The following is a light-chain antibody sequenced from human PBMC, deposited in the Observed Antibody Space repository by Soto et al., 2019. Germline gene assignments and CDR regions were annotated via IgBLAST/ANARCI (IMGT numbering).Light chain of an antibody. CDR1: NIGSES. CDR3: QVWDSSSEHVV. Sequence: SYELTQPPSVSVAPGKTASITCGGNNIGSESVHWYQQKPGQAPVLVIYYDTNRPSGIPERFSGSNSGNTATLTISRVEAGDEADYYCQVWDSSSEHVVFGGGTKLTVL. CDR2: YDT. J-gene: IGLJ2*01. V-gene: IGLV3-21*04.